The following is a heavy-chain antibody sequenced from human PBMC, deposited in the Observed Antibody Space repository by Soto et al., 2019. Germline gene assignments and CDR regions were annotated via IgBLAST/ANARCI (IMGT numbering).Heavy chain of an antibody. CDR1: GGSISSYY. CDR3: ARNYGDYGYDAFDL. J-gene: IGHJ3*01. CDR2: IYYSGST. D-gene: IGHD4-17*01. V-gene: IGHV4-59*01. Sequence: SSETLSLTCTGSGGSISSYYWSWIRQPPGKGLEWIGYIYYSGSTNYNPSLKSRVTISVDTSKNQFSLKLSSVTAADTAVYYCARNYGDYGYDAFDLWGQGTMVTVSS.